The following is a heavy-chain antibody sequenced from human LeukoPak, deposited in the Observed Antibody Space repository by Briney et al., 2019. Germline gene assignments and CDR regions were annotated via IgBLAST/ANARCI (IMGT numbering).Heavy chain of an antibody. CDR1: GGSISSGGYY. CDR3: ARDVVVAAAGTYHGMDV. D-gene: IGHD6-13*01. CDR2: IYYSGST. Sequence: SQTLSLTRTVSGGSISSGGYYWSWIRQHPGKGLEWIGYIYYSGSTYYNPSLKSRVTISVDTSKNQFSLKLSSVTAADTAVYYCARDVVVAAAGTYHGMDVWGQGTTVTVSS. J-gene: IGHJ6*02. V-gene: IGHV4-31*03.